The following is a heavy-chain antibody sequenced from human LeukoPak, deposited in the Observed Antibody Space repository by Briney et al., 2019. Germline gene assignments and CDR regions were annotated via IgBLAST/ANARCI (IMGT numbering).Heavy chain of an antibody. D-gene: IGHD6-13*01. CDR1: GGSISSTIYY. J-gene: IGHJ5*02. V-gene: IGHV4-39*07. CDR2: IYYRGST. Sequence: SETLSLTCTVSGGSISSTIYYWGWIRQPPGKGLEWIGSIYYRGSTYYNPSLKSRVTISVDTSKNQFSLKLSSVTAADTAVYYCAREEGGIAAADLWGQGTLVTVSS. CDR3: AREEGGIAAADL.